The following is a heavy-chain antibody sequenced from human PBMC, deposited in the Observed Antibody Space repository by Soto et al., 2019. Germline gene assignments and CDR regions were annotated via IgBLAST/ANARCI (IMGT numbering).Heavy chain of an antibody. J-gene: IGHJ3*02. CDR2: IKSKTDGGTT. CDR3: NTDPGSGSYHDAFDI. D-gene: IGHD1-26*01. CDR1: GFTLSNAW. Sequence: PGGSLRLACAACGFTLSNAWVNWVRQAPGKGLEWVGRIKSKTDGGTTDYAAPVKGRFTISRDDSKNTLYLQMNSLKTEDTAVYYCNTDPGSGSYHDAFDIWGQGTMVTVSS. V-gene: IGHV3-15*07.